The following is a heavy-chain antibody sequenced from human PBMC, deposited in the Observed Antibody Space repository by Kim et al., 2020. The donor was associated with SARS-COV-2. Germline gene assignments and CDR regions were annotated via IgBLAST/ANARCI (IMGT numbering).Heavy chain of an antibody. J-gene: IGHJ3*02. V-gene: IGHV4-31*03. CDR3: ARAVVTMIVVVNAFDI. D-gene: IGHD3-22*01. CDR2: IYYSGST. Sequence: SETLSLTCTISGGSISSGGYYWSWIRQHPGKGLEWIGYIYYSGSTYYNPSLKSRVTISVDTSKNQFSLKLSSVTAADTAVYYCARAVVTMIVVVNAFDIWGQGTMVTVSS. CDR1: GGSISSGGYY.